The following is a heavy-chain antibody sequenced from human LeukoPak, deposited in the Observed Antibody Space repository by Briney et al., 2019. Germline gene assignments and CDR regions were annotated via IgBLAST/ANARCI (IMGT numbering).Heavy chain of an antibody. V-gene: IGHV4-59*01. CDR2: IYYSGST. CDR3: ARMWGELRWELLGPAYYYYYGMDV. CDR1: GGSISSYY. D-gene: IGHD1-26*01. J-gene: IGHJ6*02. Sequence: SETLSLTCTVSGGSISSYYWSWLRQPPGKGLEWLGYIYYSGSTNYNPSLKSRVTISVDTSKNQFSLKLSSVTAADTAVYYCARMWGELRWELLGPAYYYYYGMDVWGQGTTVTVSS.